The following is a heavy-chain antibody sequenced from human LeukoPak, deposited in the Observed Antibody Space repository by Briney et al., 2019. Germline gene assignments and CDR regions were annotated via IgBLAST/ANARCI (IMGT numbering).Heavy chain of an antibody. D-gene: IGHD3-3*01. CDR2: IKQDGSEA. J-gene: IGHJ4*02. V-gene: IGHV3-7*04. CDR3: ARVEWMGRMDY. CDR1: GFTFSSYA. Sequence: GGSLRLSCAASGFTFSSYAMSWVRQAPGKGLEWVANIKQDGSEAYDGDSVRGRFTISRDNAKNSLYLQMNSLRAEDTAVYYCARVEWMGRMDYWGQGTLITVSS.